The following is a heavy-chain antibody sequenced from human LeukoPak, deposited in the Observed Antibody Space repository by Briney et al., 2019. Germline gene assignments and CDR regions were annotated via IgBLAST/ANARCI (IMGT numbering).Heavy chain of an antibody. CDR1: GGSISSYY. Sequence: SETLSLTCTVSGGSISSYYWSWIRQPPGKGLEWIGYIYYSGSTNYNPSLKSRVTISVDTSKNQFSLKLSSVTAADTAVYYCASGQIVDDAFDIWGQGKMVTVSS. CDR3: ASGQIVDDAFDI. D-gene: IGHD3-22*01. J-gene: IGHJ3*02. CDR2: IYYSGST. V-gene: IGHV4-59*01.